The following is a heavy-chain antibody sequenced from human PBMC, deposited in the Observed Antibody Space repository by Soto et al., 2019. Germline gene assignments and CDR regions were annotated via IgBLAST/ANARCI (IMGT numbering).Heavy chain of an antibody. CDR1: GGFVSSGSYY. CDR3: ARVERGTATTVVDAFDI. Sequence: QVQLQQWGAGLLKPSETLSLTCAVYGGFVSSGSYYWSWIRQPPGKGLEWIGEMIHSGGTHFIPSLNSRATISVDTSKNQFSLMMSSVTAADTALYYCARVERGTATTVVDAFDIWGPGTMVTVSS. V-gene: IGHV4-34*12. D-gene: IGHD1-1*01. J-gene: IGHJ3*02. CDR2: MIHSGGT.